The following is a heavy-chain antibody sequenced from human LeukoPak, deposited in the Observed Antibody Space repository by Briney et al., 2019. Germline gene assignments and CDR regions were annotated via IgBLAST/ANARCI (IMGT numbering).Heavy chain of an antibody. D-gene: IGHD6-19*01. CDR2: IRYDGNNK. V-gene: IGHV3-30*02. CDR1: GFTFSFYG. Sequence: GGSLRLSCAASGFTFSFYGMHWVRQAPGKGLEWVAFIRYDGNNKYYADSVKGRFTISRDNSKNTLYLQMNSLRAEDTAVYYCAKKGPTSSGLPFIDYWGQGALVTVSS. J-gene: IGHJ4*02. CDR3: AKKGPTSSGLPFIDY.